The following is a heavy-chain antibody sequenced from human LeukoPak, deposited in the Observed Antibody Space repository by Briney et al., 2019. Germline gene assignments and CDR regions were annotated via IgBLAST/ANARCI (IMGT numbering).Heavy chain of an antibody. D-gene: IGHD6-13*01. CDR2: ISGSGGST. CDR3: AKDTAAAGTGVFDY. Sequence: GGSLRLSCAVSGFTFRSYWMSWVRQAPGKGLEWVSAISGSGGSTYYADSVKGRFTISRDNSKNTLYLQMNSLRAEDTAVYYCAKDTAAAGTGVFDYWGQGTLVTVSS. CDR1: GFTFRSYW. V-gene: IGHV3-23*01. J-gene: IGHJ4*02.